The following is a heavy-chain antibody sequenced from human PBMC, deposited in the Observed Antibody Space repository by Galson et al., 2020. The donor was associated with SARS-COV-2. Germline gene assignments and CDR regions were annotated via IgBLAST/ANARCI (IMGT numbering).Heavy chain of an antibody. CDR1: GGSISSGGHY. J-gene: IGHJ4*02. CDR2: IYYSGST. CDR3: AGGAYSYGFPFDY. Sequence: SETLSLTCTVAGGSISSGGHYWSWIRQLPGKGLEWVGYIYYSGSTYYNPSLKSRIDISVDKSNNQFSLKMRSVTAADTAVYYCAGGAYSYGFPFDYWGQGTLVTVSS. D-gene: IGHD5-18*01. V-gene: IGHV4-31*03.